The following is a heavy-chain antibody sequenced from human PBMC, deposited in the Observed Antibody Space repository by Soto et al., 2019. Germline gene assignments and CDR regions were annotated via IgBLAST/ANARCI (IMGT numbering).Heavy chain of an antibody. J-gene: IGHJ4*02. V-gene: IGHV1-69*12. D-gene: IGHD3-10*01. CDR2: IIPLFATT. Sequence: QVQLVQSGAEVKKPGSSVKVSCQASGGTFSNYDISWVRQAPGQGLEWVGVIIPLFATTHYAQKFQDRVTITADESTTSAYMELSSLRSEDTAVYFCASRGVSPRRGNPFDFWGQGTLVTVSS. CDR3: ASRGVSPRRGNPFDF. CDR1: GGTFSNYD.